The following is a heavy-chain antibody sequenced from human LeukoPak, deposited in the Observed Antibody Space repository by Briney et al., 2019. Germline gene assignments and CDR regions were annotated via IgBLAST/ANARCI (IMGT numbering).Heavy chain of an antibody. CDR3: ARDGDPYCSGGSCAFLNY. Sequence: GGSLRLSCAASGFTFSSYSMNWVRQAPGKGLEWVSSISGSSSYIYYADSVKGRFIISRHNAKNSLYLQMSSLSAEDTGVYYCARDGDPYCSGGSCAFLNYWGQGTLITVSS. CDR2: ISGSSSYI. CDR1: GFTFSSYS. D-gene: IGHD2-15*01. V-gene: IGHV3-21*01. J-gene: IGHJ4*02.